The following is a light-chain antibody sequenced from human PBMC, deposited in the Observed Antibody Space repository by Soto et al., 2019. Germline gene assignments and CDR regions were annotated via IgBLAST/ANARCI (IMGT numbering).Light chain of an antibody. J-gene: IGKJ3*01. V-gene: IGKV1-5*03. CDR3: QQYNSYSEFT. CDR1: QSVNSW. Sequence: DIQMTQSPSTLSASVGDRVIITCRVSQSVNSWLAWYQQQPGQAPKLLIYKASSLVTGVPSRVSGSGSGTEFTLTISSLQPDDFATYYCQQYNSYSEFTFGPGTKVDIK. CDR2: KAS.